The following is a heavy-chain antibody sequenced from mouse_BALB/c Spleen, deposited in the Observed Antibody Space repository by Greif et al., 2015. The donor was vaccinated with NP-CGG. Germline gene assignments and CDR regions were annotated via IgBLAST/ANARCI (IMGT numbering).Heavy chain of an antibody. CDR3: ARGDYRYDKAMDY. Sequence: EVQRVESGGGLVKPGGSLKLSCAASGFTFSDYYMYWVRQTPEKRLEWVATISDGGSYTYYPDSVKGRFTISRDNAKNNLYLQMSSLKSEDTAMYYCARGDYRYDKAMDYCGQGTSVTVSS. CDR1: GFTFSDYY. V-gene: IGHV5-4*02. CDR2: ISDGGSYT. J-gene: IGHJ4*01. D-gene: IGHD2-14*01.